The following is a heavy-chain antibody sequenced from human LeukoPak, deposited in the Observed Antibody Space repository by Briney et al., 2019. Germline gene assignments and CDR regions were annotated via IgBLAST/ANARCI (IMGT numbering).Heavy chain of an antibody. Sequence: GASVKVSCKASGYTFTGYYMHWVRQAPGQGLEWMGRINPNSGGTNYAQKFQGRVTMTRDTSISTAYMELSRLRSDDTAVYYCARGRTIFGVVTNFDYWGQGTLVTVSS. D-gene: IGHD3-3*01. CDR1: GYTFTGYY. CDR2: INPNSGGT. V-gene: IGHV1-2*06. CDR3: ARGRTIFGVVTNFDY. J-gene: IGHJ4*02.